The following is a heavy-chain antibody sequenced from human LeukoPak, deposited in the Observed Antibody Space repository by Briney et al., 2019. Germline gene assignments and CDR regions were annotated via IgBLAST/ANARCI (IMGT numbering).Heavy chain of an antibody. CDR1: GFTFSSYG. Sequence: GRSLRLSCAASGFTFSSYGMHWVRQAPGKGLEWVAVISYDGSNKYYADSVKGRFTISGDNSKNTLYLQMNSLRAEDTAVYYCAKDWDIVATIGDYWGQGTLVTVSS. V-gene: IGHV3-30*18. CDR3: AKDWDIVATIGDY. CDR2: ISYDGSNK. D-gene: IGHD5-12*01. J-gene: IGHJ4*02.